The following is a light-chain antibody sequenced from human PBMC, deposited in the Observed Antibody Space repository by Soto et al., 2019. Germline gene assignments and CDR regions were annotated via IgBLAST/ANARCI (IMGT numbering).Light chain of an antibody. Sequence: DIQMTQSPSSLSASVGDRVTITCRASQSIINYLNWYQQKPGKAPKLLIYAASSLQSGVPSRFSGSGSGTDFTLQIRSLQPEDFATYYCQQSYSTPQTFGQGTKVEIK. J-gene: IGKJ1*01. CDR3: QQSYSTPQT. CDR1: QSIINY. V-gene: IGKV1-39*01. CDR2: AAS.